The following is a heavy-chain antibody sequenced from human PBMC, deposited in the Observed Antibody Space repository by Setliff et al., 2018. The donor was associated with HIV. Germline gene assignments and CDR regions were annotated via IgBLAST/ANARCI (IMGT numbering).Heavy chain of an antibody. D-gene: IGHD6-13*01. CDR1: GASISSYY. CDR3: VGGGYSSPNWFDP. Sequence: SETLSLTCTVSGASISSYYWSWIRQSPGKRLEWIGYIHYSGSTNYNPSLNSRVAILIDTSKNQFSLKLTSVTAADTAVYYFVGGGYSSPNWFDPWGQGTLGTVSS. CDR2: IHYSGST. J-gene: IGHJ5*02. V-gene: IGHV4-59*01.